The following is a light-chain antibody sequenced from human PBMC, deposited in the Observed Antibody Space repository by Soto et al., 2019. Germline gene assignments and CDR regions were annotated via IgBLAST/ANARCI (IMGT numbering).Light chain of an antibody. CDR2: GAS. J-gene: IGKJ1*01. CDR3: HQYADSPQT. V-gene: IGKV3-20*01. Sequence: MTQSPATVSVSPGERATLSCRASQSVSNNYLAWYQQKPGQAPRLLIYGASNRATGIPDRFSGSGSGTDFTLTITTLEPEDFGVYYCHQYADSPQTFGQGTKVDIK. CDR1: QSVSNNY.